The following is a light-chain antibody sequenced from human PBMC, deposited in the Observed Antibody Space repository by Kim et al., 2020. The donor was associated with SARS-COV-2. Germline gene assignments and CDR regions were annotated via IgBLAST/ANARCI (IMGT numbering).Light chain of an antibody. V-gene: IGLV10-54*01. J-gene: IGLJ3*02. Sequence: QTTTLTCPGNSNNVGNEGAVWLQQHRGHPPKLLSYRNNNRPSGISERLSASRSGSTASLTITGLQPEDEADYYCSAWDSSLSAWVFGGGTKLTVL. CDR3: SAWDSSLSAWV. CDR1: SNNVGNEG. CDR2: RNN.